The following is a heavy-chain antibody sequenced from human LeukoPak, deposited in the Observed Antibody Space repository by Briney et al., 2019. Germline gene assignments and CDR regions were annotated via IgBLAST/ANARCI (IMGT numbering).Heavy chain of an antibody. V-gene: IGHV4-34*01. CDR1: GGSFSGYY. Sequence: SETLSLTCAVYGGSFSGYYWSWIRQPPGKGLEWIGEINHSGSTNYNPSLKSRVTISVDTSKNQFSLKLSSVTAADTAVYYCARGGMLYYYYYYMDVWGKGTTVTVSS. CDR2: INHSGST. J-gene: IGHJ6*03. CDR3: ARGGMLYYYYYYMDV. D-gene: IGHD2-8*01.